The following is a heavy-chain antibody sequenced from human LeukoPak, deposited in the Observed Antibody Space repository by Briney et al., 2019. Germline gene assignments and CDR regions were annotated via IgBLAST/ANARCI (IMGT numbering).Heavy chain of an antibody. CDR2: MNPNSGNT. Sequence: ASVKVSCKASGYTFTGYYMHWVRQAPGQGLEGMGWMNPNSGNTGYAQKFQGRVTMTRNTSISTAYMELSSLRSEDTAVYYCARHYYDSSGYYSSDYWGQGTLVTVSS. D-gene: IGHD3-22*01. CDR3: ARHYYDSSGYYSSDY. J-gene: IGHJ4*02. V-gene: IGHV1-8*02. CDR1: GYTFTGYY.